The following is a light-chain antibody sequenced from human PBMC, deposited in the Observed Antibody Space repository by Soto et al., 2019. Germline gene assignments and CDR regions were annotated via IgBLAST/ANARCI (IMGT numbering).Light chain of an antibody. V-gene: IGKV3-20*01. Sequence: EIVLTQSPGTLSLSPGERATLSCRASQSVSNNYLAWYNQKPGRAPRLVIYGASSRATGISDRFSGSWSGADFTLAVSRLEPEDFGVDYWWQYGTPPGTYGEGTRVEGK. J-gene: IGKJ1*01. CDR3: WQYGTPPGT. CDR2: GAS. CDR1: QSVSNNY.